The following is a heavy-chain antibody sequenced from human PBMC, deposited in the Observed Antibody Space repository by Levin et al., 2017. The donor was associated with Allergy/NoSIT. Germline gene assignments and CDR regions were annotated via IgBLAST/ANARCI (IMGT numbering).Heavy chain of an antibody. CDR1: GFTFDDYA. CDR2: ISWNSGSI. J-gene: IGHJ6*02. Sequence: GGSLRLSCAASGFTFDDYAIHWVRQAPGKGLEWVSGISWNSGSIGYADSVKGRFTISRDNAKNSLYLQMNSLRAEDTALYYCAKDYGSGSPYYGMDVWGQGTTVTVSS. D-gene: IGHD3-10*01. V-gene: IGHV3-9*01. CDR3: AKDYGSGSPYYGMDV.